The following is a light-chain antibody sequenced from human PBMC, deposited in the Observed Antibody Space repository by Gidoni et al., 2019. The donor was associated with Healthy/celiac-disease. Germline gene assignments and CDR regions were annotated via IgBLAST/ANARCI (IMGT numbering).Light chain of an antibody. CDR1: SSNIGNKY. CDR3: GTWDSSLTTVV. J-gene: IGLJ2*01. V-gene: IGLV1-51*01. Sequence: SVLTQPPSVSASPGQKVTISCSGSSSNIGNKYVSWYQQFPGTAPKLLIYDNNKRPSGIPDRFSGSKSGTSATLGITGLQTGDEADYYCGTWDSSLTTVVFGGGTKLTVL. CDR2: DNN.